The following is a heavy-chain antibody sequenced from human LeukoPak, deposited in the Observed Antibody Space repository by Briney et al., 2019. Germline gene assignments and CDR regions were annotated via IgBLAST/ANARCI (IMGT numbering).Heavy chain of an antibody. CDR1: GGSISSYY. CDR3: ARGGDLAWFDP. J-gene: IGHJ5*02. Sequence: PETLSLTCTVSGGSISSYYRSWIRQPPGKGLEWIGYIYYSGSTNYNPSLKSRVTISVDTSKNQFSLKLSSVTAADTAVYYCARGGDLAWFDPWGQGTLVTVSS. CDR2: IYYSGST. D-gene: IGHD3-10*01. V-gene: IGHV4-59*08.